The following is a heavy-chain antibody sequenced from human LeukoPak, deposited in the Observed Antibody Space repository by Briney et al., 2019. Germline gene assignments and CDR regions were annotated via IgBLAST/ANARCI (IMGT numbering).Heavy chain of an antibody. V-gene: IGHV3-7*01. Sequence: GGSLRLSCAASGFTFSGHWMSWVRQAPGKGLEWVANINQGGSDKYYVDSVKGRFTISRDNAKNLLYLQMNSLRGEDTAVYYCTRDRSRAEDDWGQGTLVTVSS. J-gene: IGHJ4*02. D-gene: IGHD1-14*01. CDR3: TRDRSRAEDD. CDR1: GFTFSGHW. CDR2: INQGGSDK.